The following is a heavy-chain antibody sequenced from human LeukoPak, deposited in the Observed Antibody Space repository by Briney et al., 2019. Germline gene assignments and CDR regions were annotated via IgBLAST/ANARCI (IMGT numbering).Heavy chain of an antibody. Sequence: ASVKVSCKASGYTFTSYDINWVRQATGQGLEWMGWMNPNSGNTGYAQKFQGRVTITRNTSISTAYMELSSLRSDDTAVYYCARVDGTWFGSNYYYYYMDVWGKGTTVTVSS. CDR2: MNPNSGNT. V-gene: IGHV1-8*01. J-gene: IGHJ6*03. CDR3: ARVDGTWFGSNYYYYYMDV. CDR1: GYTFTSYD. D-gene: IGHD3-10*01.